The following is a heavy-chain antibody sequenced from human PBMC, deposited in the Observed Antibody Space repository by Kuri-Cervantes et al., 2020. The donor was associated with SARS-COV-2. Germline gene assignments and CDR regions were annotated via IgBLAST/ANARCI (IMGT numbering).Heavy chain of an antibody. V-gene: IGHV4-59*08. CDR2: IYYSGST. CDR1: GGSISSHY. D-gene: IGHD3-3*01. Sequence: GSLRLSCTVSGGSISSHYWSWIRQPPGKGLEWIGYIYYSGSTNYNPSLKSRVTISVDTSKNQFSLKLSSVTAADTAVYYCARRGNDFWSGYYSLDYYYMDVWGKGTTVTVSS. J-gene: IGHJ6*03. CDR3: ARRGNDFWSGYYSLDYYYMDV.